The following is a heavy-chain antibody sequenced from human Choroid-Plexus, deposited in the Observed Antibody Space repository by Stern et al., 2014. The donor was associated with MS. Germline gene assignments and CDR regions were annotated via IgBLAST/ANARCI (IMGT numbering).Heavy chain of an antibody. Sequence: VQLVESGGGVAQPGRPLILSCAAYGFTFSNFGMHWVRQAPGKGLEWVERISYDGSYKYYADSVKGRFTMFRDNSKNTLYMHMNSLRAEDTAVYYCAKDRQWSTYFFDYWGQGSLVTVSS. J-gene: IGHJ4*02. V-gene: IGHV3-30*18. CDR3: AKDRQWSTYFFDY. D-gene: IGHD2-15*01. CDR1: GFTFSNFG. CDR2: ISYDGSYK.